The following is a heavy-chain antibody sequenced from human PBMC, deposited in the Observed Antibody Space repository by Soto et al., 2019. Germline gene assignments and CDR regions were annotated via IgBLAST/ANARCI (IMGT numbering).Heavy chain of an antibody. J-gene: IGHJ4*02. CDR1: VFTFTSYS. V-gene: IGHV3-48*02. CDR2: ISSSSSTI. CDR3: ARDQSDIVVVPAAIDGPAGLIDY. Sequence: GWSLRLSCASSVFTFTSYSMNWVRQAPGKGLEWVSYISSSSSTIYYADSVKGRFTISRDNAKNSLYLQMNSLRDEDTAVYYCARDQSDIVVVPAAIDGPAGLIDYWGQGTLVTVSS. D-gene: IGHD2-2*02.